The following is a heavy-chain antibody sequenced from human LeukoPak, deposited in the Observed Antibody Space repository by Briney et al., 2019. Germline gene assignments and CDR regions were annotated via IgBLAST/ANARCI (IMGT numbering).Heavy chain of an antibody. Sequence: ASVKVSCKASGYTFASYYMHWVRQAPGQGLEWMGIINPSGGSTSYAQKFQGRATMTRDTSTSTVYMELSSLRSEDTAVYYCARDPGYGSGSYYRSYYGMDVWGKGTTVTVSS. V-gene: IGHV1-46*01. CDR1: GYTFASYY. CDR3: ARDPGYGSGSYYRSYYGMDV. D-gene: IGHD3-10*01. CDR2: INPSGGST. J-gene: IGHJ6*04.